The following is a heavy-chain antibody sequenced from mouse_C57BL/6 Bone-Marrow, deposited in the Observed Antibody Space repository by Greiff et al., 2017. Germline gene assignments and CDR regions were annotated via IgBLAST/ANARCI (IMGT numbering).Heavy chain of an antibody. J-gene: IGHJ2*01. Sequence: QVTLKESGPGILQSSQTLSLTCSFSGFSLSTSGMGVSWIRQPSGKGLEWLAHTYWDDDKRYNPSPKSRPTISKDTSRNQVFLKITSVDTADTATYYCARTIYYGNYEGYFDYWGQGTTLTVSS. CDR2: TYWDDDK. D-gene: IGHD2-1*01. CDR1: GFSLSTSGMG. V-gene: IGHV8-12*01. CDR3: ARTIYYGNYEGYFDY.